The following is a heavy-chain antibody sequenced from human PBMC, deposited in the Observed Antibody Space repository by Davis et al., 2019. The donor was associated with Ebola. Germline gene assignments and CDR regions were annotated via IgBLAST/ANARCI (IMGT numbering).Heavy chain of an antibody. V-gene: IGHV1-69*13. D-gene: IGHD3-22*01. J-gene: IGHJ6*02. CDR1: GGTFSSYA. CDR3: ARGSYYDSSGYYLSYYYYGMDV. Sequence: SVKVSCKASGGTFSSYAISWVRQAPGQGLEWMGGIIPMFRSPNYAQKFQGRVTITADESTRTVYMELSSLRSEDTAVYYCARGSYYDSSGYYLSYYYYGMDVWGQGTTVTVSS. CDR2: IIPMFRSP.